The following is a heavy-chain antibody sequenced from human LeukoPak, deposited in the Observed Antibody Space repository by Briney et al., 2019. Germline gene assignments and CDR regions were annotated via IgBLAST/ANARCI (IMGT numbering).Heavy chain of an antibody. V-gene: IGHV3-48*03. J-gene: IGHJ4*02. CDR2: ISSSGTSI. Sequence: AGGSLRLSCVGSGFTFSNYEVNWVRQAPGKGLGWVSYISSSGTSIYYADSVKGRFTISRGNAKNSLYLQMSSLRAEDTAVYYCARAGQFDGIVVTPPAIVGDYWGQGTLVTVSS. D-gene: IGHD2-2*01. CDR1: GFTFSNYE. CDR3: ARAGQFDGIVVTPPAIVGDY.